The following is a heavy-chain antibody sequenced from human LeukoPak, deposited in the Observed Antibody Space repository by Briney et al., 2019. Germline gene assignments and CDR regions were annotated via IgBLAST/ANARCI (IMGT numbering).Heavy chain of an antibody. D-gene: IGHD3-22*01. J-gene: IGHJ3*01. V-gene: IGHV3-23*01. CDR2: ITGSGGST. Sequence: PGGSLRLSCAAYGFTFSRYAMSWVRQVPGKGLEWVSSITGSGGSTYYADSVKGRFTISRDNSKNTLYLQMSSLRAEDTAVYYCAKDPAYYYDSSGYSGTFDFWGQGTMVTFSS. CDR1: GFTFSRYA. CDR3: AKDPAYYYDSSGYSGTFDF.